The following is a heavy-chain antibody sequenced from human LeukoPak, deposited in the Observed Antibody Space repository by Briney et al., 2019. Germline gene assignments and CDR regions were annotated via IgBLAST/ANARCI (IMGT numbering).Heavy chain of an antibody. CDR2: IHHSGST. J-gene: IGHJ4*02. CDR1: GGSFSRSFSDYY. CDR3: ATFRWGVGFEY. Sequence: PSETLSLTCAVYGGSFSRSFSDYYWTCIRQTPGKGLEWIGEIHHSGSTNYNPSLKSRVTISVDTSKNQFSLKLNSLTAADTAVYYCATFRWGVGFEYWGQGTLATVSS. V-gene: IGHV4-34*01. D-gene: IGHD3-16*01.